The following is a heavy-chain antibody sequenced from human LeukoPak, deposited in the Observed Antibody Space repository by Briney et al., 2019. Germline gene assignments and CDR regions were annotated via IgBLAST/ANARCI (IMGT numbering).Heavy chain of an antibody. Sequence: GGSLRLSCAASGFTFDDYGMSWVRQASGKGLEWVSGINWNGGSTGYADSVKGRFTISRDNAKNSLYLQMNSLRAEDTALYYCTRDNWRGYDVVLDYYYMDVWGKGTTVTVSS. D-gene: IGHD5-12*01. CDR2: INWNGGST. CDR1: GFTFDDYG. CDR3: TRDNWRGYDVVLDYYYMDV. V-gene: IGHV3-20*04. J-gene: IGHJ6*03.